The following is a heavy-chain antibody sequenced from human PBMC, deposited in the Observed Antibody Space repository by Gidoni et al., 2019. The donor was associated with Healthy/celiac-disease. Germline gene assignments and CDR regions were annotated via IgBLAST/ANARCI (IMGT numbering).Heavy chain of an antibody. CDR1: GSPFNSYY. CDR3: ASGLSWAYYYMDV. V-gene: IGHV1-46*02. J-gene: IGHJ6*03. Sequence: QVQLVQSGAEVKKPGAPVEVSCKASGSPFNSYYMHWVRQAPGQGLEWMGIINPSGGSTSYAQKFQGRVTMTRDTSTSTVYMELSSLRSEDTAVYYCASGLSWAYYYMDVWGKGTTVTVSS. D-gene: IGHD6-13*01. CDR2: INPSGGST.